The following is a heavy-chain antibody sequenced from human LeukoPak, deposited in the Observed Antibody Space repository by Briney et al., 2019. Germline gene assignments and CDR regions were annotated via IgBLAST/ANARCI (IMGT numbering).Heavy chain of an antibody. V-gene: IGHV1-18*01. J-gene: IGHJ3*02. CDR3: ARDKQVGAPLGAFDI. D-gene: IGHD1-26*01. CDR2: ISAYNGNT. CDR1: GYTFTSYG. Sequence: GASVKVSCKASGYTFTSYGISWVRQAPGQGLEWMGWISAYNGNTNYAQKLQGRVTMTTDTSTSTAYMELRSLRSDDTAVYYCARDKQVGAPLGAFDIWGQGTMVTVSS.